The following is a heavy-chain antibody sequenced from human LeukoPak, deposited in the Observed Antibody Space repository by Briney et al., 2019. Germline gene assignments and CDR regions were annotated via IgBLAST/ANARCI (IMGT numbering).Heavy chain of an antibody. CDR2: IWYDGSNK. D-gene: IGHD6-13*01. V-gene: IGHV3-33*01. J-gene: IGHJ4*02. CDR1: GFTISSYG. CDR3: AREKQLSTNFDY. Sequence: PGRSLRLSCAASGFTISSYGMHWVRQAPGKGLEWVAVIWYDGSNKYYADSVKGRFTISRDNSKNTLYLQMKSLRAEDTAVYYCAREKQLSTNFDYWGQGTLVTVSS.